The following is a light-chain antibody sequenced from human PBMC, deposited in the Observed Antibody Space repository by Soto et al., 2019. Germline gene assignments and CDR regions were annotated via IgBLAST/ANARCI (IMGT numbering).Light chain of an antibody. CDR2: GAS. CDR1: QSVSSSF. CDR3: QQYGSSRP. Sequence: EIVLTQSPGTLSLSPGERATLSCRASQSVSSSFLAWYQQKPGQAPRLLIYGASTRATGVPDRFSGSGSGTDFTLTISRLEPEDFAVYYCQQYGSSRPLGQGTKVAIK. V-gene: IGKV3-20*01. J-gene: IGKJ1*01.